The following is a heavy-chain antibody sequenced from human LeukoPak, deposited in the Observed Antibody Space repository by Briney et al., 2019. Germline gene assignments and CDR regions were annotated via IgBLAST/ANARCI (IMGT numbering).Heavy chain of an antibody. D-gene: IGHD6-19*01. J-gene: IGHJ5*02. CDR1: GYTFTGYY. CDR2: INPNSGGT. Sequence: ASVKVSCKASGYTFTGYYMHWVRQVPGQGLEWMGWINPNSGGTNYAQKFQGWVTMTRGTSISTAYMELSRLRSDDTAVYYCARGVAVAAYNWFDPWGQGTLVTVSS. V-gene: IGHV1-2*04. CDR3: ARGVAVAAYNWFDP.